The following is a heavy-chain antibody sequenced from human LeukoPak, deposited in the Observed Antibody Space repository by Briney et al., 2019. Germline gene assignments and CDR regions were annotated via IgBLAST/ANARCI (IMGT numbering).Heavy chain of an antibody. Sequence: ASVKVSCKASGYTFTGYYFHWVRQAPGQGLEWMGWINPNTAGTNYAQKFLGRVTLTWDTSTSTAYMELNRLTSDYTAVYLCATSAGDYKAGYYYYLGVWGKGTSVTVSS. CDR3: ATSAGDYKAGYYYYLGV. CDR1: GYTFTGYY. J-gene: IGHJ6*03. V-gene: IGHV1-2*02. D-gene: IGHD4-17*01. CDR2: INPNTAGT.